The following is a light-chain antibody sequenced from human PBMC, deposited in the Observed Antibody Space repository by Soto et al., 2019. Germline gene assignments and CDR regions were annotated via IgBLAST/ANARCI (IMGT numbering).Light chain of an antibody. CDR1: QSVSSNY. J-gene: IGKJ1*01. CDR2: GAS. CDR3: QQYGSSLWT. Sequence: EIVMTQSPGTLSLSPWERATLSYRASQSVSSNYLAWYQQKPGQAPRLPIYGASSRATGIPDRFSGSGSGTDFTLTISRLEPEDFAVYYCQQYGSSLWTFGQGTKVDIK. V-gene: IGKV3-20*01.